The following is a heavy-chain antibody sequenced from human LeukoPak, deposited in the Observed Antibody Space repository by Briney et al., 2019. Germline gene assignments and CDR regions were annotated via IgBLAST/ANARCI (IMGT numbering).Heavy chain of an antibody. CDR2: IYSSGST. V-gene: IGHV4-61*02. CDR1: GGSISSGSYY. J-gene: IGHJ5*02. D-gene: IGHD3-10*01. Sequence: PSETLSLTCTVSGGSISSGSYYWSWIRQPAGKGLEWIGRIYSSGSTNYNPSLKSRVTISVDTSKNQFSLKLSSVTAADTAVYYCARHPGYYGSGETNWFDPWGQGTLVTVSS. CDR3: ARHPGYYGSGETNWFDP.